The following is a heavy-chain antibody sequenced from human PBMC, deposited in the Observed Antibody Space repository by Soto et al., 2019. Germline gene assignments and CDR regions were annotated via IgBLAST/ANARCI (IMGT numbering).Heavy chain of an antibody. CDR1: GFSLSSSGVG. J-gene: IGHJ4*02. CDR2: IYWDDDK. CDR3: ARRVVAGITYSFDS. D-gene: IGHD2-15*01. Sequence: QITLKESGPTLVKPTQTLTLTCTFSGFSLSSSGVGVGWIRQPPGKALEWLTFIYWDDDKRYSPSLKSRLTIAKDTSKTPVVLTLTNMDPVDTATYYCARRVVAGITYSFDSWGQGTLLTVSS. V-gene: IGHV2-5*02.